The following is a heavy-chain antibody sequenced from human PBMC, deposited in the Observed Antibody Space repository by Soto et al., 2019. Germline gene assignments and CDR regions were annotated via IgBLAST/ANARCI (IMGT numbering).Heavy chain of an antibody. J-gene: IGHJ4*02. Sequence: SETLSLTCTVSGGSIRSYYWSWIRQPPGKGLEWIGYIYYSGSTNYNPSLKSRVTISVDTSKNQFSLKLSSVTAADTAVYYCARSYGYSFDYCGQGTLVTVS. CDR2: IYYSGST. V-gene: IGHV4-59*01. CDR3: ARSYGYSFDY. D-gene: IGHD5-18*01. CDR1: GGSIRSYY.